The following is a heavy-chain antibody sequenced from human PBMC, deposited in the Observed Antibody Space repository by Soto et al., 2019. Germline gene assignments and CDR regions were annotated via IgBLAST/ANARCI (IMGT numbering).Heavy chain of an antibody. J-gene: IGHJ5*02. CDR2: IYHSGST. CDR3: ASGQGTRENWFDP. CDR1: GGSISSSNW. D-gene: IGHD3-10*01. Sequence: SESLSLTCAVSGGSISSSNWGSGVRQPPGKGLEWIGEIYHSGSTNYNASLKSRVTISVDKSKNQFSLKLSSVTAADTAVYYCASGQGTRENWFDPWGQGTLVTVSS. V-gene: IGHV4-4*02.